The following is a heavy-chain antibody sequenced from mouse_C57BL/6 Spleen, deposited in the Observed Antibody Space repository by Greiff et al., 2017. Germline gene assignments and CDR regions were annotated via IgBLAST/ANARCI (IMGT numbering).Heavy chain of an antibody. Sequence: VQLQQPGAELVKPGASVKLSCKASGYTFTSYWMHWVKQRPGQGLEWIGKIHPSSGSTNYNEKFKGKATLTVDTSSSTAYMQLSRLTSEDSAVFYCARGSNYVDFDYWGQGTTLTFSS. J-gene: IGHJ2*01. D-gene: IGHD2-5*01. CDR2: IHPSSGST. V-gene: IGHV1-64*01. CDR3: ARGSNYVDFDY. CDR1: GYTFTSYW.